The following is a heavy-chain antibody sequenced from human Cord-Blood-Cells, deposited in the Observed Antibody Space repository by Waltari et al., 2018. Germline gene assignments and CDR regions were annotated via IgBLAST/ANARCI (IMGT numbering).Heavy chain of an antibody. Sequence: QVQMVQSGAEVKKPGASAKVSCKISGSTLTELSMHGVRQAPGKGLEWMGGFDPEDGETIYAQKFQGRVTMTEDTSTDTAYMELSSLRSEDTAVYYCATGPYNWNYRDYWGQGTLVTVSS. J-gene: IGHJ4*02. CDR2: FDPEDGET. D-gene: IGHD1-20*01. V-gene: IGHV1-24*01. CDR1: GSTLTELS. CDR3: ATGPYNWNYRDY.